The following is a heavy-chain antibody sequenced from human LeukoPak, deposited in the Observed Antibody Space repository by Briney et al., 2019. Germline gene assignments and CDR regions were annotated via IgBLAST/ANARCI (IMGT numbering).Heavy chain of an antibody. Sequence: SETLSLTCTVSGGSISAYYWSWIRQPPGKGLEWIGYIYDSGNTNYNPSLKSRVTISLDTSKNHFSLNLSSVTAADTAVYYCARGLRRSSNYYYYYYMDVWGKGTTVTGPS. CDR2: IYDSGNT. V-gene: IGHV4-59*01. CDR3: ARGLRRSSNYYYYYYMDV. D-gene: IGHD4-17*01. CDR1: GGSISAYY. J-gene: IGHJ6*03.